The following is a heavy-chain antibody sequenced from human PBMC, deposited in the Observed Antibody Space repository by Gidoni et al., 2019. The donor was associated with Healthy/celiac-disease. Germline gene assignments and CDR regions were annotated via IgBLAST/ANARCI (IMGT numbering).Heavy chain of an antibody. D-gene: IGHD5-18*01. CDR3: ARDRGTAMVKDAFDI. J-gene: IGHJ3*02. CDR2: ISSSGSTI. CDR1: RFTFSDYY. V-gene: IGHV3-11*01. Sequence: QVQLVESGGGLVTPGGSLRLSSAASRFTFSDYYMSWIRQAPGKGLEWVSYISSSGSTIYYADSVKGRFTISRDNAKNSLYLQMNSLRAEDTAVYYCARDRGTAMVKDAFDIWGQGTMVTVSS.